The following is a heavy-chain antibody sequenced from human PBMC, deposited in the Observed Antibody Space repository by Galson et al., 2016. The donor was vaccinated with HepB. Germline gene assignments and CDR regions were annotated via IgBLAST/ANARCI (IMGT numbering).Heavy chain of an antibody. Sequence: QSGAEVKAPGESLKISCQGSGYRFHTHWIAWVRQMPGKGLEWMGMVFPNDASTRYSPSLQGQVTISANKSLSVAYLQWSSLRASDSARYYCARQTSEGSFDYWGQGTLVSVSS. CDR1: GYRFHTHW. J-gene: IGHJ4*02. CDR3: ARQTSEGSFDY. D-gene: IGHD3-10*01. CDR2: VFPNDAST. V-gene: IGHV5-51*01.